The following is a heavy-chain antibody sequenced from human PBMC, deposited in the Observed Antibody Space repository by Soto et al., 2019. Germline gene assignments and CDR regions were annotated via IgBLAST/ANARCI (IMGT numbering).Heavy chain of an antibody. J-gene: IGHJ5*02. CDR2: INPNTGGT. Sequence: ASVKVSCKASGYTFNDDYIHWVRQAPGQGLEWLGWINPNTGGTNLAQKFQGRVTMTRDTSTSTAYMQLSSLRSDDSALYFCARAYDSGWYSSWFDPWGQGALVTVSS. CDR3: ARAYDSGWYSSWFDP. CDR1: GYTFNDDY. D-gene: IGHD6-19*01. V-gene: IGHV1-2*02.